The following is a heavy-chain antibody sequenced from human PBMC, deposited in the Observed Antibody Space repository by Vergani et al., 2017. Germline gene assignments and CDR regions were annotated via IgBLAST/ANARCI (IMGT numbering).Heavy chain of an antibody. CDR1: GGSFSGYY. J-gene: IGHJ6*02. Sequence: QVQLQQWGAGLLKPSETLSLTCAVYGGSFSGYYWSWIRQPPGKGLEWIGEINHSGSTNYNPSLKSRVTISVDTSKNQFALKLSSVTAADTAVYYCARGRSTGGYSYGYPKMPYYYYGMDVWGQGTTVTVSS. V-gene: IGHV4-34*01. CDR3: ARGRSTGGYSYGYPKMPYYYYGMDV. D-gene: IGHD5-18*01. CDR2: INHSGST.